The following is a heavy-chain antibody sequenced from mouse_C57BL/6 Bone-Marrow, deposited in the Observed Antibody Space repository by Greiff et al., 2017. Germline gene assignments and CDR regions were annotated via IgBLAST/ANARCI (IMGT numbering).Heavy chain of an antibody. J-gene: IGHJ4*01. D-gene: IGHD1-1*01. CDR3: ARRYYGSSWAMDY. CDR1: GYTFTSYW. CDR2: IDPSDSYT. V-gene: IGHV1-69*01. Sequence: QVHVKQPGAELVMPGASVKLSCKASGYTFTSYWMHWVKPRPGQGLEWIGEIDPSDSYTNYNQKFKGKSTLTVDKSSSTAYMPLSSLTSEDSAVYYCARRYYGSSWAMDYWGQGTSVTVSS.